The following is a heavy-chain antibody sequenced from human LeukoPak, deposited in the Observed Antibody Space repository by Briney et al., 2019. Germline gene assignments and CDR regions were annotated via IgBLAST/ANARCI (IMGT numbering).Heavy chain of an antibody. Sequence: GGSLRLSCAASGFTFSSYAMSWVCQAPGKGLEWVSAISGSGGSTYYADSVKGRFTISRDNSKNTLYLQMNSLRAEDTAVYYCAKDRLFIAVAGTSDYWGQGTLVTVSS. CDR2: ISGSGGST. CDR1: GFTFSSYA. CDR3: AKDRLFIAVAGTSDY. J-gene: IGHJ4*02. V-gene: IGHV3-23*01. D-gene: IGHD6-19*01.